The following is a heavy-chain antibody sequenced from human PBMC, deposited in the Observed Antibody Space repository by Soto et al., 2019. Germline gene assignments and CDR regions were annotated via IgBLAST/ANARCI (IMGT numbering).Heavy chain of an antibody. D-gene: IGHD2-8*02. CDR1: GFICSSYD. J-gene: IGHJ3*02. CDR3: AKATATGGGAFDI. Sequence: GGSLRLSCAASGFICSSYDMSWVRQAPGKGLEWVSTILVGGSTHYEDSVKGRFTISRDRSKNTVYLQMNSLTAGDAAMYYCAKATATGGGAFDICGQGAMVTVSS. V-gene: IGHV3-23*01. CDR2: ILVGGST.